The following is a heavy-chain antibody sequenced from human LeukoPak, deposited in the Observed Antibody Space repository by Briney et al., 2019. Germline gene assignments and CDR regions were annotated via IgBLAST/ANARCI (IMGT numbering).Heavy chain of an antibody. CDR3: ARDRGATVTSSTYYFDY. CDR1: GDSINNGDYF. D-gene: IGHD4-17*01. Sequence: SQTLSLTCTVSGDSINNGDYFWSWIRQSPGKGLKWIGYIYYTGSTYDNPSLESRVIISIDTSKNQFSLRLNSVTAADTAVYFCARDRGATVTSSTYYFDYWGQGTLVTVSS. J-gene: IGHJ4*02. V-gene: IGHV4-30-4*01. CDR2: IYYTGST.